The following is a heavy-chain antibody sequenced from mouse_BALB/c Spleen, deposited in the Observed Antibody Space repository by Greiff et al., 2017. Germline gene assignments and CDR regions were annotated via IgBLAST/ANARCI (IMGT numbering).Heavy chain of an antibody. J-gene: IGHJ2*01. CDR2: ISSGGGST. V-gene: IGHV5-12-1*01. Sequence: EVKLMESGGGLVKPGGSLKLSCAASGFAFSSYDMSWVRQTPEKRLEWVAYISSGGGSTYYPDTVKGRFTISRDNAKNTLYLQMSSLKSEDTAMYYCARHYYGSSYYWGQGTTLTVSS. CDR1: GFAFSSYD. CDR3: ARHYYGSSYY. D-gene: IGHD1-1*01.